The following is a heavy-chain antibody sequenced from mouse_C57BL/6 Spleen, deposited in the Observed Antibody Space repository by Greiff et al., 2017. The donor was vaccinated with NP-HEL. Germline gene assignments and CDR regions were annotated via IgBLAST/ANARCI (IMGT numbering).Heavy chain of an antibody. V-gene: IGHV1-64*01. CDR2: IHPNSGST. J-gene: IGHJ3*01. CDR1: GYTFTSYW. CDR3: AREGEKGWGCAY. D-gene: IGHD3-3*01. Sequence: QVQLQQPGAELVKPGASVKLSCKASGYTFTSYWMHWVKQRPGQGLEWIGMIHPNSGSTNYNEKFKSKATLTVDKSSSTAYMQLSSLTSEDSAVYICAREGEKGWGCAYRGQGTLVTLSA.